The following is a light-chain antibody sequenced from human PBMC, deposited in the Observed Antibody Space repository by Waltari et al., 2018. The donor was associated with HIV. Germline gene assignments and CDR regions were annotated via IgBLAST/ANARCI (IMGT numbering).Light chain of an antibody. CDR1: QSLLYISNNQNY. V-gene: IGKV4-1*01. J-gene: IGKJ2*01. Sequence: DVVVTQSPDSLAVSLGERATLHCKSNQSLLYISNNQNYLAWYQQKAGQRPKLLIYWAYILESGVPDRFSGSGSETDFTLTISSLQAEDVAVYYCQQYSDVPYTFGQGTKLEIK. CDR2: WAY. CDR3: QQYSDVPYT.